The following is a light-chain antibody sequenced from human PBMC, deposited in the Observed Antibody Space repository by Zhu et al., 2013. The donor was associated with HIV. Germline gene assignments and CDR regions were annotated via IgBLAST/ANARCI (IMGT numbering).Light chain of an antibody. CDR1: SSDVGGYNY. CDR2: EVS. J-gene: IGLJ1*01. V-gene: IGLV2-14*01. Sequence: QSALTQPASVSGSPGQSITISCTGTSSDVGGYNYVSWYQQYPGKAPKVMIYEVSNRPSGVSNRFSGSKSGNTASLTITGLQAEDEADYYCQSYDSTLSGYVFGTGTEVTVL. CDR3: QSYDSTLSGYV.